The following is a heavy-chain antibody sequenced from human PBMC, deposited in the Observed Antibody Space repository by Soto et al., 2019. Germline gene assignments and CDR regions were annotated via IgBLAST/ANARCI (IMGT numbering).Heavy chain of an antibody. CDR3: ARAKRAAAATSYYYGMDV. CDR1: GGTFSSYA. J-gene: IGHJ6*02. CDR2: IIPIFGTA. V-gene: IGHV1-69*13. D-gene: IGHD6-13*01. Sequence: SVKVSCKASGGTFSSYAISWVRQAPGQGLEWMGGIIPIFGTANYAQKFQGRVTITADESTSTAYMELSSKRSEDTAVYYCARAKRAAAATSYYYGMDVWGQATTVTVSS.